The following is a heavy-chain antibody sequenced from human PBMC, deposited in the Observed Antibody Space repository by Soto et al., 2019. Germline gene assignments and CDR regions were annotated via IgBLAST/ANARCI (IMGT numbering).Heavy chain of an antibody. D-gene: IGHD2-8*01. CDR3: AKSEMVYAISCFDY. V-gene: IGHV3-23*01. J-gene: IGHJ4*02. CDR2: VSGSGDST. CDR1: EFTFSSYA. Sequence: EVQLLESGGGLVHPGGSLRLSCAASEFTFSSYAMSWVRQAPGKGLEWVSAVSGSGDSTYYADSVKGRFTISRDNSKNTLYMQMNSLRAEDTAVYYCAKSEMVYAISCFDYWGQGTLVTVSS.